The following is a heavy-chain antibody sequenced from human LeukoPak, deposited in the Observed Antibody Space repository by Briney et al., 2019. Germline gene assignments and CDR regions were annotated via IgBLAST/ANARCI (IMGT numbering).Heavy chain of an antibody. J-gene: IGHJ4*02. CDR3: VSLDERYYYDTTGLPAFDY. Sequence: SETLSLTCTVSGGSISSYYWSWIRQPPGKGLEWIGYIYYSGSTNYNPSLKSRVTISVDTSKNQFSLKLSSLTAADTAVYYCVSLDERYYYDTTGLPAFDYWGQGTLVTVSS. CDR2: IYYSGST. CDR1: GGSISSYY. D-gene: IGHD3-22*01. V-gene: IGHV4-59*08.